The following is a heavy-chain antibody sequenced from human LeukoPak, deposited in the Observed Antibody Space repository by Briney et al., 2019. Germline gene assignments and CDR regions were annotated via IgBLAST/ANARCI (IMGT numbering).Heavy chain of an antibody. CDR2: ISGSGEST. Sequence: GGSLRLSCAASGFTFSSSAMSWVSQAPGKGLQWVSVISGSGESTYYADSVKGRFTISRDNSKNTLYLQMNSLRAEDTAVYYCAKAPVYASANRAYFDYWGQGTLVTVSS. CDR3: AKAPVYASANRAYFDY. J-gene: IGHJ4*02. CDR1: GFTFSSSA. V-gene: IGHV3-23*01. D-gene: IGHD5/OR15-5a*01.